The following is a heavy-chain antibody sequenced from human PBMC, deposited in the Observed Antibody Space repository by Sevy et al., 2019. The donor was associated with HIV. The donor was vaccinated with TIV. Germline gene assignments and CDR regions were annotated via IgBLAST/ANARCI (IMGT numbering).Heavy chain of an antibody. Sequence: SETLSLACTVSGGSISSYYWSWIRQPPGKGLEWIGYIYYSGSTNYNPSLKSRVTISVDTSKNQFSLKLGSVTAADTAVYYCARLLTSSSGNWFDPWGQGTLVTVSS. CDR1: GGSISSYY. J-gene: IGHJ5*02. CDR2: IYYSGST. CDR3: ARLLTSSSGNWFDP. V-gene: IGHV4-59*13. D-gene: IGHD6-6*01.